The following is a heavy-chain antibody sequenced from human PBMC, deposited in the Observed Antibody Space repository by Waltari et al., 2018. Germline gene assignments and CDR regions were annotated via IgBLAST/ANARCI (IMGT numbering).Heavy chain of an antibody. CDR1: GGSISSSSYY. D-gene: IGHD3-3*01. CDR3: ARDDYDFWSGQGWFDP. Sequence: QLQLQESGPGLVKPSETLSLTCTVSGGSISSSSYYWGWIRQPPGKGLEWIGSIYYSGSTYYHPSLKSRVTISVDTSKNQFSLKLSSVTAADTAVYYCARDDYDFWSGQGWFDPWGQGTLVTVSS. CDR2: IYYSGST. J-gene: IGHJ5*02. V-gene: IGHV4-39*07.